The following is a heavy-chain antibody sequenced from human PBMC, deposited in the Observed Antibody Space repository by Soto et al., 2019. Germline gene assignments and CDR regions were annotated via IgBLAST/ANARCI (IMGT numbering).Heavy chain of an antibody. J-gene: IGHJ6*02. V-gene: IGHV4-59*01. CDR3: ARDYYRFNSGYGFSMDV. CDR2: IYYSGST. D-gene: IGHD5-12*01. Sequence: SETLSLTCTVSGCSISSYYWSWIRQPPGKGLEWIGYIYYSGSTNYNPSLKSRVTISVDTSKNQFSLKLSSVTAADTAVYYCARDYYRFNSGYGFSMDVWGQGTTVTVSS. CDR1: GCSISSYY.